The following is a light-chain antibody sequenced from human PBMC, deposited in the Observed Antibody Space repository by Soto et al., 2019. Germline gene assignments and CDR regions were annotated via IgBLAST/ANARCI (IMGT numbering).Light chain of an antibody. CDR2: GAS. Sequence: EIVLTQSPGTLSLSPGETATLSCRASQRVGSRFLAWYQQKPGQAPRLLIYGASNRATGIPDRFSGSGSGTEFTLSISRLEPEDFAVYYCQQYGSSPQTFGQGTKVDIK. V-gene: IGKV3-20*01. J-gene: IGKJ1*01. CDR3: QQYGSSPQT. CDR1: QRVGSRF.